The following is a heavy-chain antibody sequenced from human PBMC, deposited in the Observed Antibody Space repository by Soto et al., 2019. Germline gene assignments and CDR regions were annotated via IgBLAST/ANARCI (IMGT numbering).Heavy chain of an antibody. D-gene: IGHD6-13*01. CDR1: GFTVSSNY. J-gene: IGHJ6*02. V-gene: IGHV3-53*01. CDR3: ARDRVIMAAAGIYYYGMDV. CDR2: IYSGGST. Sequence: GGSLRLSCAASGFTVSSNYMSWVRQAPGKGLEWVSVIYSGGSTYYADSVKGRFTISRDNSKNTLYLQMNSLRAEDTAVYYCARDRVIMAAAGIYYYGMDVWGQGTTVTVSS.